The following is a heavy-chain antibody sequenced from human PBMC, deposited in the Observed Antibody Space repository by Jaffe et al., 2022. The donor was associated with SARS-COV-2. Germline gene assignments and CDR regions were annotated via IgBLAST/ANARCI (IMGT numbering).Heavy chain of an antibody. CDR1: GYTFTSYA. CDR3: ATSGGPIGYCSGGSCYSSFPLDY. J-gene: IGHJ4*02. CDR2: INTNTGNP. V-gene: IGHV7-4-1*02. Sequence: QVQLVQSGSELKKPGASVKVSCKASGYTFTSYAMNWVRQAPGQGLEWMGWINTNTGNPTYAQGFTGRFVFSLDTSVSTAYLQISSLKAEDTAVYYCATSGGPIGYCSGGSCYSSFPLDYWGQGTLVTVSS. D-gene: IGHD2-15*01.